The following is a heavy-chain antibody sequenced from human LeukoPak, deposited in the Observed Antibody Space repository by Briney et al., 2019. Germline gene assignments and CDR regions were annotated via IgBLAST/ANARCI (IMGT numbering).Heavy chain of an antibody. V-gene: IGHV4-39*07. CDR3: ARSGRRKGVDP. CDR1: GGSISSGDYY. D-gene: IGHD2-15*01. J-gene: IGHJ5*02. Sequence: PSETLSLTCTVSGGSISSGDYYWSWIRQPPGKGLEWIGEINHSGSTNYNPSLKSRVTISVDTSKNQFSLKLSSVTAADTAVYYCARSGRRKGVDPWGQGTLVTVSS. CDR2: INHSGST.